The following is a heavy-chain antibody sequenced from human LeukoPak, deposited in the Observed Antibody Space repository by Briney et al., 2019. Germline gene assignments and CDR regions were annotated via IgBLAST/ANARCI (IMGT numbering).Heavy chain of an antibody. CDR2: IYNSGST. V-gene: IGHV4-59*08. D-gene: IGHD3-22*01. CDR3: ARPRENYYDSSGYFVY. J-gene: IGHJ4*02. CDR1: GGSISGSY. Sequence: SETLSLTCTVSGGSISGSYWSWIRQPPGKGLEWIGYIYNSGSTNYNPSLKSRVAISVDTSKNQFSLKLSSVTAADTAVYYCARPRENYYDSSGYFVYWGQGTLVTVSS.